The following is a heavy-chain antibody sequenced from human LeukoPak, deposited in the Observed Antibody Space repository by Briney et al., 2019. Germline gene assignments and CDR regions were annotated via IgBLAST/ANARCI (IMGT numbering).Heavy chain of an antibody. J-gene: IGHJ4*02. V-gene: IGHV4-4*07. CDR2: IYTSGST. CDR3: ARSYCSGGSCYSDFDY. CDR1: GGSISSYY. D-gene: IGHD2-15*01. Sequence: PSETLSLTCTVSGGSISSYYWSWIRQPAGKGLEWIGRIYTSGSTNYNPSLKSRVTMSVDTSKNQFSLKLSSVTAADTAVYYCARSYCSGGSCYSDFDYWGQGTLVTVSP.